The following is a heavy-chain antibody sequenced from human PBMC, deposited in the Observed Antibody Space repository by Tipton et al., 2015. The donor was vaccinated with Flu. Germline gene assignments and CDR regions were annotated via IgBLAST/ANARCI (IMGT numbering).Heavy chain of an antibody. CDR3: VREFNPIPETSYYFDY. V-gene: IGHV3-66*01. Sequence: SLRLSCAASGFSLRTNYVGWVRQAPGKGLEWVSVIYSGGTTFYSDSVRGRLIISKDDSRNTLYLQMNNLRAEDTGVYLCVREFNPIPETSYYFDYWGQGTLVTVSS. CDR2: IYSGGTT. CDR1: GFSLRTNY. D-gene: IGHD3-9*01. J-gene: IGHJ4*02.